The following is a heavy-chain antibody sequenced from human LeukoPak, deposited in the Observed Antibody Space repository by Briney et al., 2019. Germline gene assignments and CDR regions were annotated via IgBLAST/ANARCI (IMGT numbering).Heavy chain of an antibody. CDR2: LDPEDGEI. CDR1: GYTLTELS. V-gene: IGHV1-24*01. CDR3: AAEVDSTGWSYYFDS. J-gene: IGHJ4*02. D-gene: IGHD6-19*01. Sequence: ASVKVSCKVSGYTLTELSMHWVRQAPGKGPEWVGGLDPEDGEITYAQKFQGRVTMTEDTSTDTAYMELNSLRSEDTAVYYCAAEVDSTGWSYYFDSWGQGTLVTVPS.